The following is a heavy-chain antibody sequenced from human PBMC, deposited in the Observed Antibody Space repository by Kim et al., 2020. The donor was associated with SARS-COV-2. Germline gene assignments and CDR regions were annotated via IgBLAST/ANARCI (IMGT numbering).Heavy chain of an antibody. CDR2: INTNTGNP. CDR3: ARDGSSWRGYGMDV. J-gene: IGHJ6*02. Sequence: ASVKVSCKASGYTFTSYAMNWVRQAPGQGLEWMGWINTNTGNPTYAQGFTGRFVFSLDTSVSTAYLQISSLKAEDTAVYYCARDGSSWRGYGMDVWGQGTTVTVSS. V-gene: IGHV7-4-1*02. D-gene: IGHD6-13*01. CDR1: GYTFTSYA.